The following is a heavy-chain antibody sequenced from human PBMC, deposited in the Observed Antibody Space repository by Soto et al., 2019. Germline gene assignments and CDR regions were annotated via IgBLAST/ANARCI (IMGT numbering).Heavy chain of an antibody. D-gene: IGHD1-1*01. CDR3: AIVSATLERYSDLDD. V-gene: IGHV3-21*06. CDR1: GFIFSSYS. CDR2: ISPRSDYI. Sequence: EVQLVDSGGGLVKPGGSLRLSCAASGFIFSSYSMNWVRQAPGKGLEWVSSISPRSDYIYFADSMRGRFTISRDNAQNSLYLHMNNLRAEDTAVYHCAIVSATLERYSDLDDWGQGTLVTVSS. J-gene: IGHJ4*02.